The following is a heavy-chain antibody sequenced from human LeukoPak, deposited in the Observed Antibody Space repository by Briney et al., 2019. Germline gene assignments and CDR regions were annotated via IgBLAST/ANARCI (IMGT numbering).Heavy chain of an antibody. V-gene: IGHV4-59*11. J-gene: IGHJ4*02. D-gene: IGHD3-3*01. CDR2: IYYSGST. Sequence: SETLSLTCAVYGGSFSDPYWSWIRQPPGKGLEWIGYIYYSGSTNYNPSLKSRVTISVDTSKNQFSLKLSSVTAADTAVYYCARTALHDFWSGYYDLYYFDYWGQGTLVTVSS. CDR1: GGSFSDPY. CDR3: ARTALHDFWSGYYDLYYFDY.